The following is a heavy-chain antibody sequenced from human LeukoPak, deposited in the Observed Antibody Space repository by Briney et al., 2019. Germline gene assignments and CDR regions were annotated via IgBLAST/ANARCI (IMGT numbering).Heavy chain of an antibody. CDR3: ATKRGYNYGLDY. J-gene: IGHJ4*02. Sequence: PGGSLRLSCAASGFTVSSNYMSWVRQAPGKGLEGVSVTYSGGSTYYADSVKGRFTISRDNSKNTLYLQMNSLRAEDTAVYYCATKRGYNYGLDYWGQGTLVTVSS. CDR1: GFTVSSNY. D-gene: IGHD5-18*01. CDR2: TYSGGST. V-gene: IGHV3-53*01.